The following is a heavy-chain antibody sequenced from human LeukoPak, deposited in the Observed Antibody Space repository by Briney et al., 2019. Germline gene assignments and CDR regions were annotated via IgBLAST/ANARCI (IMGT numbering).Heavy chain of an antibody. Sequence: PGGSLRLSCAASGLNFRKSWMTWVRQAPGRGLEWVANIKDDGSEKFYVDSVKGRFTISRGDAKSSLYLRMNSLRAEDTAVYYCTNWGDTWGLDFWGQGVLVSVSS. V-gene: IGHV3-7*01. CDR2: IKDDGSEK. J-gene: IGHJ4*02. D-gene: IGHD7-27*01. CDR1: GLNFRKSW. CDR3: TNWGDTWGLDF.